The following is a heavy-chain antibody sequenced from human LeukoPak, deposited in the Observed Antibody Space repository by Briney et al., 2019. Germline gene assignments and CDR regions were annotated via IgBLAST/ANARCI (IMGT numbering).Heavy chain of an antibody. CDR1: GGSINSYY. J-gene: IGHJ4*02. D-gene: IGHD1-26*01. V-gene: IGHV4-59*01. CDR2: IYYSGST. Sequence: SETLSLTCTVSGGSINSYYWSWIRQPPGKRLEWIAYIYYSGSTSYNPSLKSRVTISVDTSKNQFSLKLNSVTAADTAMYYCARLFHPALSGNYPFDYWGQGTLVTVSS. CDR3: ARLFHPALSGNYPFDY.